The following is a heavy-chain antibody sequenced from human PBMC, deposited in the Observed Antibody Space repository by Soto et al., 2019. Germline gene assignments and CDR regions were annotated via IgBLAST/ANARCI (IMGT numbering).Heavy chain of an antibody. CDR2: IWYDGSNK. CDR1: GFTFSSYG. CDR3: ASSIYDFWSGYPGQTLGY. D-gene: IGHD3-3*01. Sequence: QVQLVESGGGVVQPGRSLRLSCAASGFTFSSYGMHWVRQAPGKGLEWVAVIWYDGSNKYYTDSVKGRFTISRDNSKNTRYLQMNSLRAEDMAVYYCASSIYDFWSGYPGQTLGYWGQGTLVTVSS. J-gene: IGHJ4*02. V-gene: IGHV3-33*01.